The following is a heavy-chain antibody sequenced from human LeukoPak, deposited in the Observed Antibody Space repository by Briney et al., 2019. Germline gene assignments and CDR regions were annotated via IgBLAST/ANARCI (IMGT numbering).Heavy chain of an antibody. CDR2: IGYGGGDI. Sequence: GGSLRLSCAASGFTFSSHAMTWVRQAPGKGLEGVSVIGYGGGDIQYADSVKGRFTIPRDNYNHTLSLQMNSLRDEDTAVYYCARYAPPTTLVTRFFDYWGQGPLVTVSS. J-gene: IGHJ4*02. CDR1: GFTFSSHA. CDR3: ARYAPPTTLVTRFFDY. D-gene: IGHD4-11*01. V-gene: IGHV3-23*01.